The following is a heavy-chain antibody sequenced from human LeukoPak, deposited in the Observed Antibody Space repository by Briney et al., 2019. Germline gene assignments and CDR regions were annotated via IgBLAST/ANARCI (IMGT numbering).Heavy chain of an antibody. CDR1: GYTFTSYG. CDR3: ARVRPTRLGYCSSTSCYRYDY. CDR2: ISAYNGNT. D-gene: IGHD2-2*01. V-gene: IGHV1-18*01. J-gene: IGHJ4*02. Sequence: ASVKVSCKASGYTFTSYGISWVRQAPGQRLEWMGWISAYNGNTNYAQKLQGRVTMTTDTSTSTAYMELRSLRSDDTAVYYCARVRPTRLGYCSSTSCYRYDYWGQGTLVTVSS.